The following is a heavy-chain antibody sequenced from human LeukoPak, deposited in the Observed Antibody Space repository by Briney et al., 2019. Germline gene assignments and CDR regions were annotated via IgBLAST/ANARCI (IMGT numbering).Heavy chain of an antibody. J-gene: IGHJ4*02. V-gene: IGHV4-59*11. CDR2: IYHSGTT. D-gene: IGHD3-10*01. Sequence: SETLSLTCNVSGVSISTHYWSWIRQSPGKGLEWIGFIYHSGTTNYNPSLKSRVTISVDTSKNQFSLKLSSVTAADTAVYYCAREGSNYYGSGTYAPFDYWGQGTLATVSS. CDR1: GVSISTHY. CDR3: AREGSNYYGSGTYAPFDY.